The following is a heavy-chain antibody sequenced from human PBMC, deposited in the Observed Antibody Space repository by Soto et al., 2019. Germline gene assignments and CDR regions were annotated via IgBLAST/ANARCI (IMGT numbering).Heavy chain of an antibody. Sequence: GGSLRLSCSASGFTFRNYAMHWVRQAPGKGLEWVAVISYDGVHQNYADSGKGRFTISRDDSKDRLFLQLNSLRDEDTAVYYCAGDESTSTSQNSGFYYRGQEYLFTVSS. CDR2: ISYDGVHQ. CDR3: AGDESTSTSQNSGFYY. V-gene: IGHV3-30-3*01. D-gene: IGHD2-8*01. CDR1: GFTFRNYA. J-gene: IGHJ4*02.